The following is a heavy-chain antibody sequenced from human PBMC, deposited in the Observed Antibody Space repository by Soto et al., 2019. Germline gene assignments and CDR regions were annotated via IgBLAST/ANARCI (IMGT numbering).Heavy chain of an antibody. CDR3: ARGGNYYDSSGYEYFDY. CDR1: GYTFTNYG. V-gene: IGHV1-18*01. D-gene: IGHD3-22*01. J-gene: IGHJ4*02. CDR2: ISAYNGNT. Sequence: QVQLVQSGVEVKKPGASVKVSCKASGYTFTNYGISWVRQAPGQGLEWMGWISAYNGNTNYAQKLQGRVTMTTDTSTSTAYMELRSLRSDDTAVYYCARGGNYYDSSGYEYFDYWGQGTLVTVSS.